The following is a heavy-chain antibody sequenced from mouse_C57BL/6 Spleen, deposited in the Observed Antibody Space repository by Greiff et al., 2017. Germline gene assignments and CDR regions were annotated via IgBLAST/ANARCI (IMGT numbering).Heavy chain of an antibody. J-gene: IGHJ2*01. CDR1: GFTFSSYA. Sequence: EVKVVESGGGLVKPGGSLKLSCAASGFTFSSYAMSWVRQTPEKRLEWVATISDGGSYTYYPDNVKGRFTISRDNAKNKLYLQMSHLKSEDTAMYYCARDDECDGGRFDDWGQGTTLTVSS. D-gene: IGHD2-3*01. CDR2: ISDGGSYT. V-gene: IGHV5-4*01. CDR3: ARDDECDGGRFDD.